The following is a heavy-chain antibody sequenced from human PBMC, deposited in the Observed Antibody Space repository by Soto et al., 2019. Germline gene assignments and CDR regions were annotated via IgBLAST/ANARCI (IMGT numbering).Heavy chain of an antibody. CDR2: ISNEGSNE. V-gene: IGHV3-30-3*01. J-gene: IGHJ4*02. D-gene: IGHD5-18*01. Sequence: QVQLVESGGGVVQPGRSLRLSCAASGFSFSSYAMHWVRQAPGKGLEWVAVISNEGSNEHYADSLKGRFSISRDNSKNTIYLQMSSLRPEDTAVYYCAREYSLAVLAPGYWGQGTLVTVSS. CDR3: AREYSLAVLAPGY. CDR1: GFSFSSYA.